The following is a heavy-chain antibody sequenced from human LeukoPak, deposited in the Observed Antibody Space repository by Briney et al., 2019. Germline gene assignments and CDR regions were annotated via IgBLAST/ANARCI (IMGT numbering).Heavy chain of an antibody. J-gene: IGHJ5*02. Sequence: ASVKVSCKASGYTFTGYYMHWVRQAPGQGLEWMGWINPNSGGTNYAQKFQGRVTMIRDTSISTAYMELSRLRSDDTAVYYCARGKKGDRNWFDPWGQGTLVTVSS. CDR2: INPNSGGT. CDR3: ARGKKGDRNWFDP. D-gene: IGHD3-16*01. CDR1: GYTFTGYY. V-gene: IGHV1-2*02.